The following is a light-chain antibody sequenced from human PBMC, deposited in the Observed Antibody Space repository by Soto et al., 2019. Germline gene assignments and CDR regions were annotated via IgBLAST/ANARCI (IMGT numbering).Light chain of an antibody. J-gene: IGLJ1*01. CDR3: SSYTSSSTHV. CDR1: SSNIGAGYD. CDR2: EVN. V-gene: IGLV1-40*01. Sequence: QSVLAQPPSVSGAPGQRVTISCTGSSSNIGAGYDVHWYQQLPGTAPKLMIYEVNNRPSGVSNRFSGSKSGNTASLTISGLQAEDEADYYCSSYTSSSTHVFGTGTKVTVL.